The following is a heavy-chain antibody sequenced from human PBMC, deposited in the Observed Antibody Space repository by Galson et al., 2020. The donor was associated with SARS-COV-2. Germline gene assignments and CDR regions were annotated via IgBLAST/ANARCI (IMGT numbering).Heavy chain of an antibody. J-gene: IGHJ6*02. CDR1: GYSFTGYY. CDR3: AKNYDFWSGYHTDYYYAMDV. Sequence: ASVKVSCKASGYSFTGYYIHWVRQAPGQGLEWMGWINPDTGGTNYAQSFQGRVTMTRDTSISTAYLELSSLRSDDTAVYHCAKNYDFWSGYHTDYYYAMDVWGQGTTGNVFS. V-gene: IGHV1-2*02. D-gene: IGHD3-3*01. CDR2: INPDTGGT.